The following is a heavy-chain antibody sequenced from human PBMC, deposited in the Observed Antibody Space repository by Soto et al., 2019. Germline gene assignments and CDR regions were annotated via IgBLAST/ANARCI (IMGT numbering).Heavy chain of an antibody. CDR1: GYTFTSYG. D-gene: IGHD3-16*02. CDR2: ISAYNGNT. V-gene: IGHV1-18*01. Sequence: ASVKVSCKASGYTFTSYGISWVRQAPGQGLEWMGWISAYNGNTNYAQKLQGRVTMTTDTSTSTAYMELRSLRSDDTAVYYCARADHDYIWGSYRPTVLNAFDIWGQGTMVTVS. CDR3: ARADHDYIWGSYRPTVLNAFDI. J-gene: IGHJ3*02.